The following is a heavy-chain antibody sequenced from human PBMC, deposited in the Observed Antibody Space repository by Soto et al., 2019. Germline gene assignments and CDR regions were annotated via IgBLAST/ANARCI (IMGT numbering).Heavy chain of an antibody. J-gene: IGHJ6*02. V-gene: IGHV3-23*01. Sequence: GGSLRLSCAASGFIFFAYAMTWVRQAPGKGLEWVSGIRVSSNTTYYADSVRGRFTISRDNSKNTLYLQMNSLRAEDTALYYCAKVFNSGYHYGMDVWGQGTTVTVSS. D-gene: IGHD7-27*01. CDR1: GFIFFAYA. CDR2: IRVSSNTT. CDR3: AKVFNSGYHYGMDV.